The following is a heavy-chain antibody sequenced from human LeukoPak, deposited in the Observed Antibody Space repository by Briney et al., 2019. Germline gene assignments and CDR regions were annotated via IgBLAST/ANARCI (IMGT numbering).Heavy chain of an antibody. V-gene: IGHV3-30*18. J-gene: IGHJ4*02. CDR3: AKGKGNWNDGILDY. D-gene: IGHD1-1*01. Sequence: PGGSLRLSCAASGFTFSSYGMHWVRQAPGKGLEWVAVISYDGSNKYYADSVKGRFTISRDNSKNTLYLQMNSLRAEDTAGYYCAKGKGNWNDGILDYWGQGTLVTVSS. CDR2: ISYDGSNK. CDR1: GFTFSSYG.